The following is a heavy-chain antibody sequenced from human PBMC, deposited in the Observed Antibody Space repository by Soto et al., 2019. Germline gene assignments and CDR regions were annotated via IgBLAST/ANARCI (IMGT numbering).Heavy chain of an antibody. CDR3: ARELATTAGWGSINYYYYYMGV. J-gene: IGHJ6*03. V-gene: IGHV3-48*01. CDR2: ISSSSSTI. D-gene: IGHD4-17*01. CDR1: GFTFSSYS. Sequence: EVQLVESGGGLVQPGGSLRLSCAASGFTFSSYSMIWVRQAPGKGLEWVSYISSSSSTIYYADSVKGRFTISRDNAKNSLYQQLNSLRAEDTAVDYCARELATTAGWGSINYYYYYMGVWGKGTTVTVSS.